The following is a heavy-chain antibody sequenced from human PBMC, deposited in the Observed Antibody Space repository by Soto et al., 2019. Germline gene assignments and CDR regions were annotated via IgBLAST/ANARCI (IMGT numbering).Heavy chain of an antibody. J-gene: IGHJ6*02. Sequence: GASVKVSCKASGYSFTGYYIHWVRQAPGQGLEWMGWINPNSGGTTYAQKFRARIAMARDTSTNTAYLDVSSLKSDDTAVYYCARANAIRPYYYNMDVWGQGTTVTV. CDR3: ARANAIRPYYYNMDV. V-gene: IGHV1-2*02. D-gene: IGHD2-2*01. CDR1: GYSFTGYY. CDR2: INPNSGGT.